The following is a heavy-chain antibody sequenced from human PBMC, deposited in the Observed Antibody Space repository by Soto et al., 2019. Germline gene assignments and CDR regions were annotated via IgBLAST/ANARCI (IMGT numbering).Heavy chain of an antibody. Sequence: SETLSLTCTVSGGSISSGGYYWSWIRQHPGKGLEWIGYIYYSGTTYSNPSLKTRLTISVDTSKNEISLDLNAVTAADTAVYYCVRDFGDLQDFWSGPDQWGQGVPVTVSS. CDR2: IYYSGTT. CDR1: GGSISSGGYY. CDR3: VRDFGDLQDFWSGPDQ. V-gene: IGHV4-31*03. D-gene: IGHD3-3*01. J-gene: IGHJ5*02.